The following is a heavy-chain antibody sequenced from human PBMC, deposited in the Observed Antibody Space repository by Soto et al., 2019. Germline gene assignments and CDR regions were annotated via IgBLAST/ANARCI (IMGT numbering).Heavy chain of an antibody. CDR1: GFTFSTFA. CDR3: ARDGLPDDFRNGGYWFDP. CDR2: ISHDGSNK. J-gene: IGHJ5*02. Sequence: QVHLVESGGGMVQPGRSLRLSCAASGFTFSTFALHWVRQAPGKGLEWVSLISHDGSNKHYADSVKGRFTISRDNSKNTLYMQMDSLRLDDTAVYFCARDGLPDDFRNGGYWFDPWGQGTLVTVSS. D-gene: IGHD3-3*01. V-gene: IGHV3-30-3*01.